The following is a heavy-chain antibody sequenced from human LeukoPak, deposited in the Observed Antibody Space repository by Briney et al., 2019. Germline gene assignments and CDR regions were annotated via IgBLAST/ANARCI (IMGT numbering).Heavy chain of an antibody. Sequence: SDTLSLTCTVSGGSISSFYWSWIRQPAGKGLEWIERISATRSSDYSASLQSRGTISVDKSKNPFSSSLSSATAADTAVYDCARGQEGSGGLARFDPWGQGTMLTVSS. V-gene: IGHV4-4*07. CDR3: ARGQEGSGGLARFDP. J-gene: IGHJ5*02. CDR2: ISATRSS. D-gene: IGHD6-19*01. CDR1: GGSISSFY.